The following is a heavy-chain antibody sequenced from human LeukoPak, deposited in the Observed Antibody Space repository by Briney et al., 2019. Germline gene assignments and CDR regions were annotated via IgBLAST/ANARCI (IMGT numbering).Heavy chain of an antibody. D-gene: IGHD1-26*01. V-gene: IGHV3-21*04. CDR3: VRDRGTYRPIDY. J-gene: IGHJ4*02. CDR1: AFSLNAYN. Sequence: PGGSLRLSCAASAFSLNAYNKNWVRQAPGKGLEWVSSISYTGTCIYYADSVKGRFTICRDNAQNSLYLQMNSLRAEDTAIYYCVRDRGTYRPIDYWGQGTLVTVSS. CDR2: ISYTGTCI.